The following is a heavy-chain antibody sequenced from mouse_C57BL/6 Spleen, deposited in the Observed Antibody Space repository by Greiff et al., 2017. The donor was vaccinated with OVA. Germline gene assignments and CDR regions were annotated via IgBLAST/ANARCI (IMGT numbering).Heavy chain of an antibody. CDR1: GFTFSSYG. D-gene: IGHD1-1*01. CDR3: ARHDYGSRHWYFDV. V-gene: IGHV5-6*01. Sequence: EVKVVESGGDLVKPGGSLKLSCAASGFTFSSYGMSWVRQTPDKRLEWVATISSGGSYTYYPDSVKGRFTISRDNAKNTLYLQMSSLKSEDTAMYYCARHDYGSRHWYFDVWGTGTTVTVSS. CDR2: ISSGGSYT. J-gene: IGHJ1*03.